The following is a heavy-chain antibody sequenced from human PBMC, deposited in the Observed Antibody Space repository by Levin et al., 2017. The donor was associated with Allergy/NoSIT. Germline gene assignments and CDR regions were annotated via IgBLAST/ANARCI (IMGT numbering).Heavy chain of an antibody. CDR2: INYRGVT. CDR1: GGSVSSGTYY. Sequence: SQTLSLTCSVSGGSVSSGTYYWSWIRRPPGKGLEWIGYINYRGVTKYNPSLKSRVTISVDTAKNEFSLKVTSVTAADTAVYYCARNRIIVSGGNDYYYGMDVWGQGTTVTVSS. J-gene: IGHJ6*02. CDR3: ARNRIIVSGGNDYYYGMDV. D-gene: IGHD5/OR15-5a*01. V-gene: IGHV4-61*01.